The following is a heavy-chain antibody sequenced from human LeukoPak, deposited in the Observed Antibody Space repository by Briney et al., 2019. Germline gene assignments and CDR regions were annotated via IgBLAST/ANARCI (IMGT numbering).Heavy chain of an antibody. Sequence: GGSLRLSCAASEFTFSNYAMNWVRQAPGKGLEWVSAISGRGANTYYADSVKGRFTISRDDSKNTLYLQMNSLRAEDTAVYYCAKVRGYSSGWYDDGFDIWGQGTMVTVSS. CDR1: EFTFSNYA. CDR2: ISGRGANT. D-gene: IGHD6-19*01. J-gene: IGHJ3*02. CDR3: AKVRGYSSGWYDDGFDI. V-gene: IGHV3-23*01.